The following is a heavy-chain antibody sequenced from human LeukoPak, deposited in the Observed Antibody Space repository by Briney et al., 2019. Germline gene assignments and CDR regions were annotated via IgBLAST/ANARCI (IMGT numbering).Heavy chain of an antibody. CDR1: GFIFDDFA. CDR3: AKDILGTGWSPFDS. J-gene: IGHJ4*02. V-gene: IGHV3-43*02. Sequence: GGSLRLSCAASGFIFDDFAMHWVRQTPEKGLEWVSFIDGAGVNIYYADSVKGRFTISGDNSKNSLYLQMDSVITEDTALYYCAKDILGTGWSPFDSWGQGTLVTVSS. D-gene: IGHD6-19*01. CDR2: IDGAGVNI.